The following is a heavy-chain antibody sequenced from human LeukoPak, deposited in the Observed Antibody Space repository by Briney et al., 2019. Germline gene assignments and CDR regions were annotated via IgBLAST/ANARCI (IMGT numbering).Heavy chain of an antibody. D-gene: IGHD3-10*02. V-gene: IGHV3-23*01. J-gene: IGHJ6*04. CDR1: GFTFSSYA. CDR3: AELGITMIGGV. Sequence: GGSLRLSCAASGFTFSSYAMNWVRQAPGKGLAWVSGINSSGGSTYYADSVKGRFTISRDNSKNTLYLQMNSLRAEDTAVYYCAELGITMIGGVWGKGTTVTISS. CDR2: INSSGGST.